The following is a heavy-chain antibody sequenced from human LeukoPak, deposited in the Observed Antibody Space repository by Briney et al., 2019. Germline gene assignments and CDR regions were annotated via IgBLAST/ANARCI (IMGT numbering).Heavy chain of an antibody. Sequence: ASVKVSCKASGYTFTSYDINWVRQATGQGLEWMGWISAYNGNTNYAQKLQGRVTMTTDTSTSTAYMELRSLRSDDTAVYYCARDRVSWNFDYWGQGTLVTVSS. V-gene: IGHV1-18*01. CDR3: ARDRVSWNFDY. CDR2: ISAYNGNT. CDR1: GYTFTSYD. J-gene: IGHJ4*02. D-gene: IGHD6-13*01.